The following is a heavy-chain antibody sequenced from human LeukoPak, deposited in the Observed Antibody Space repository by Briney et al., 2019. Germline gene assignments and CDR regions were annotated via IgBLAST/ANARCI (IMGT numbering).Heavy chain of an antibody. CDR2: IHHNGRI. J-gene: IGHJ4*02. V-gene: IGHV4-38-2*02. CDR3: SRESSSSSDY. D-gene: IGHD6-6*01. CDR1: GSSISTDYY. Sequence: PSETLSLTCAVSGSSISTDYYWSWIRQPPGKGLEWIGSIHHNGRIYYSPSLKSRATLSLDTSKNQLSLRLSSLTAADTALYFCSRESSSSSDYWGQGTLGTVSS.